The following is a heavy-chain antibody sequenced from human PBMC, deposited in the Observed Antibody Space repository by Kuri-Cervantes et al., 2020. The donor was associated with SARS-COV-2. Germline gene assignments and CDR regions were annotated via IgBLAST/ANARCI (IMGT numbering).Heavy chain of an antibody. D-gene: IGHD6-13*01. V-gene: IGHV2-70*20. CDR1: GFSLSTSGMC. J-gene: IGHJ4*02. Sequence: SGPTLVKPTQTRTLPCTFSGFSLSTSGMCVSWVRQPPGKALEWLALIDWDDDKYYSTSLKTRLTISKDTSKNQVVLTMTNMDPVDTATYYCATSPKVGIAAAGTYFDYWGQGTLVTVSS. CDR2: IDWDDDK. CDR3: ATSPKVGIAAAGTYFDY.